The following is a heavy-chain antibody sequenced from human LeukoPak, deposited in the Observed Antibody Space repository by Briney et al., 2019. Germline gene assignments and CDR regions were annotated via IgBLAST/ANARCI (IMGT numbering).Heavy chain of an antibody. V-gene: IGHV3-21*01. D-gene: IGHD2-15*01. J-gene: IGHJ3*02. CDR1: GFTLSSYS. CDR3: ARVGCSGGSCYSGQDAFDI. Sequence: GGSLRLSCAASGFTLSSYSMNWVRQAPGKGLEWVSSISSSSSYIYYADSVKGRFTISRDNAKNSLYLQMNSLRAEDTAVYYCARVGCSGGSCYSGQDAFDIWGQGTMVTVSS. CDR2: ISSSSSYI.